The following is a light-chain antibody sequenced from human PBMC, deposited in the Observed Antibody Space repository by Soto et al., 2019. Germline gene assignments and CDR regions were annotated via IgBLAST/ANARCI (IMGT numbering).Light chain of an antibody. CDR2: GAS. J-gene: IGKJ5*01. V-gene: IGKV3-15*01. CDR3: QQYENWSSIT. CDR1: QSVSSN. Sequence: EIVMTQSPATLSVSPGERATLSCRASQSVSSNLAWYQQKPGQAPRLLIYGASTRATGIPARFSGSGSGTEFTLTISSLQSEDFAVYYCQQYENWSSITFGQGTRLENK.